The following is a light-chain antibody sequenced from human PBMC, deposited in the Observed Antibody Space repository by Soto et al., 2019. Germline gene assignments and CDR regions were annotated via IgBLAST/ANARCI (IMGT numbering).Light chain of an antibody. J-gene: IGKJ1*01. Sequence: EIVLTQSPGTLSVSAGERATLSCRASQSMSSNLAWYQQRPGQAPRLLIYGASTRATGIPDRFSGSGSGADFTLTISRLEPEDFAVYYCQQYGSSPTFGQGTKVDIK. CDR3: QQYGSSPT. V-gene: IGKV3-20*01. CDR2: GAS. CDR1: QSMSSN.